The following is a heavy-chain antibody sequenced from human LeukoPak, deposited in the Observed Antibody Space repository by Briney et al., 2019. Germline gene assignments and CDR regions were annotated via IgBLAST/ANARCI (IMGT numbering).Heavy chain of an antibody. CDR3: ARGEWRFDP. V-gene: IGHV7-4-1*02. Sequence: GASVKVSCKASGYTFTNYAINWVRQAPGQGLEWMGWINTNAGDPTYAQGFTGRFVFSLDTSVSAAYLQISSLKPEDTAVYYSARGEWRFDPWGQGTLVTVSS. CDR1: GYTFTNYA. D-gene: IGHD2-8*01. CDR2: INTNAGDP. J-gene: IGHJ5*02.